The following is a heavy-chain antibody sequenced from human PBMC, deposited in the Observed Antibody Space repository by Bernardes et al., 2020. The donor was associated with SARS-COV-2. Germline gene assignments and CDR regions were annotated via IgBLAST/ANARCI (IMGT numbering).Heavy chain of an antibody. V-gene: IGHV3-66*02. D-gene: IGHD3-16*01. CDR3: AKDQQGGFDP. CDR1: GFTVNSNY. J-gene: IGHJ5*02. CDR2: IYSGGTT. Sequence: GGSLRLSCASSGFTVNSNYMSWVRQAPGKGLEWVSIIYSGGTTYYADSVKGRFTIYRDNSKNTLYLQMNSLRVEDTAVYYCAKDQQGGFDPWGQGTLVTVSS.